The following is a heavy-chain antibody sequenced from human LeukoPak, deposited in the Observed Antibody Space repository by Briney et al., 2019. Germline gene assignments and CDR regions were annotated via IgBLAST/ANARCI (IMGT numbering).Heavy chain of an antibody. J-gene: IGHJ3*02. D-gene: IGHD6-25*01. CDR1: GGSISSGSYY. CDR3: ARLKMDTLAARVNAFDI. Sequence: PSETLSLTCTVSGGSISSGSYYWRWIRQPAGKGLEWIGRIYTSGSTNYNPSLKSRVTISVDTSKNQFSLKLSSVTAADTAVYYCARLKMDTLAARVNAFDIWGQGTMVTVSS. V-gene: IGHV4-61*02. CDR2: IYTSGST.